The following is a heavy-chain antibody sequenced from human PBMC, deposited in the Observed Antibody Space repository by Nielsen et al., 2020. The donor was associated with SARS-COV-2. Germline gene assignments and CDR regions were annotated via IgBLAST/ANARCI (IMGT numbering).Heavy chain of an antibody. CDR1: GYTFTSND. CDR3: ARPITNNYYYYYMDV. D-gene: IGHD1-1*01. J-gene: IGHJ6*03. V-gene: IGHV1-18*04. CDR2: ISPSNGNT. Sequence: ASVKVSCKASGYTFTSNDITWVRQAPGQGLEWMGRISPSNGNTKYAQRFQGRVTMTTDTSTSPAYMELRSLRSDDTAVYYCARPITNNYYYYYMDVWGKGTTVTVSS.